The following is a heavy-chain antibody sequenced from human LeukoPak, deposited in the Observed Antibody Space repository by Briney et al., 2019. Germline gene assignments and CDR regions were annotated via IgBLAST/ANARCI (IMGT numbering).Heavy chain of an antibody. Sequence: ASVKVSCKASGYTFATYYMHWVRQAPGQGLEWMGVINPSSGSTNYAQNFQGRVTMTRDTSTSTVYMELSSLRSEDTAMYYCARVVGLAGTWHYFDYWGQGTLVTVSS. V-gene: IGHV1-46*01. CDR3: ARVVGLAGTWHYFDY. D-gene: IGHD3/OR15-3a*01. CDR1: GYTFATYY. CDR2: INPSSGST. J-gene: IGHJ4*02.